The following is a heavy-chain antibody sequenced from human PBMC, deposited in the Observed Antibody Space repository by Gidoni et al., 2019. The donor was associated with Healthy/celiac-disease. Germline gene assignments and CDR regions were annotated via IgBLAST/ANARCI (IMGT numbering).Heavy chain of an antibody. V-gene: IGHV3-23*01. CDR3: VPVAGTGF. Sequence: EVQLLESGGGLVQPGGSVRLSCDASGFTFSNHAMCWVRQAPGKGLEWVSAISDSSSSTYYADSVKGRFTIFRDNSKNMLYLQMNGLRVEDTAVYYCVPVAGTGFWGQGTLVTVSS. D-gene: IGHD6-19*01. J-gene: IGHJ4*02. CDR1: GFTFSNHA. CDR2: ISDSSSST.